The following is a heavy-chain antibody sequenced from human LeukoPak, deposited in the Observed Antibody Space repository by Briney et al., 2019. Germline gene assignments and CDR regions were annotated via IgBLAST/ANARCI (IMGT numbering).Heavy chain of an antibody. Sequence: SQTLSLTCTVSGGSISSGSYYWSWIRQPAGTGLEWLGRIYNSGSTNYNPSLKSRVTMSVNTSKNQFSLNLSSVTAADTAVYYCARMTTERRRDGYNVWFDPWGQGTLVTVSS. CDR1: GGSISSGSYY. CDR3: ARMTTERRRDGYNVWFDP. CDR2: IYNSGST. J-gene: IGHJ5*02. V-gene: IGHV4-61*02. D-gene: IGHD5-24*01.